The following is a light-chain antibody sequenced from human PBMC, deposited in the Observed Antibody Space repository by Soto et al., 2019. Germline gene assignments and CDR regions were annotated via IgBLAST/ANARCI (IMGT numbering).Light chain of an antibody. Sequence: QSALTQPASVSGSPGQSITISCTGSSIDVGAYNYVSWYQHHPGQAPKLMIYDVTTRPSGISNRFSGSKSGNTASLTISGLRAEDEADYYCSSYTTSSTKVFGGGTKLTVL. CDR2: DVT. V-gene: IGLV2-14*03. CDR3: SSYTTSSTKV. CDR1: SIDVGAYNY. J-gene: IGLJ2*01.